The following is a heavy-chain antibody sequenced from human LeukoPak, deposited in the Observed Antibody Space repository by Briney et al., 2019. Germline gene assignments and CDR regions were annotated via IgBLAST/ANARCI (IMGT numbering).Heavy chain of an antibody. CDR1: GYTFTGYY. CDR3: ARGRRGYSSSTEMSDY. V-gene: IGHV1-2*02. CDR2: INPNSGGT. J-gene: IGHJ4*02. Sequence: ASVKVSCKASGYTFTGYYMHWVRQAPGQGLEWMGWINPNSGGTNYAQKFQGRVTMTRDTSISTAYMELSRLRSDDTAVYYCARGRRGYSSSTEMSDYWGQGTLVTVSS. D-gene: IGHD6-6*01.